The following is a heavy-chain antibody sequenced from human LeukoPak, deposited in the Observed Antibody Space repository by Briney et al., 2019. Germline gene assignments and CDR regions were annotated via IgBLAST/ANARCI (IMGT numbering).Heavy chain of an antibody. Sequence: GASVKVSCKASGYTFTTYSLAWVRQAPGQSLEWMGWIRVNNGGTNYAQSFQDRVTLTRDTSTNTAYLELRSLRSDDTAIIYCATATQPRGYFLHWGQGTLVTVSS. J-gene: IGHJ1*01. CDR2: IRVNNGGT. CDR3: ATATQPRGYFLH. V-gene: IGHV1-18*01. D-gene: IGHD2-2*01. CDR1: GYTFTTYS.